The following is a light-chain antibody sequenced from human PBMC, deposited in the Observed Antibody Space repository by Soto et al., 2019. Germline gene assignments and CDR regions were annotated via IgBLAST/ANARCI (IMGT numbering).Light chain of an antibody. CDR3: QQYNSLPLT. CDR2: GAS. J-gene: IGKJ4*01. CDR1: QGVSSN. V-gene: IGKV3-15*01. Sequence: DIVMTQSPATLSVLQGERATLSCSASQGVSSNFAWYQHTPGQAPRLLIYGASTRATGITVRFSGSGSRTEFTPTIASLQSEDFAVYYCQQYNSLPLTFGGGTKV.